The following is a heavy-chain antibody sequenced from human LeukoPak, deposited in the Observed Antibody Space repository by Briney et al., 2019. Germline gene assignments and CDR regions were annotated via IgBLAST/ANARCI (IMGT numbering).Heavy chain of an antibody. Sequence: GGSLRLSCAASGFTFSSCAMSWVRQAPGKGLEWVSAISGSGGSTYYADSVKGRFTISRDNSKNTLYLQMNSLRAEDTAVYYCAKDGSGSYIIDYWGQGTLVTVSS. V-gene: IGHV3-23*01. CDR3: AKDGSGSYIIDY. J-gene: IGHJ4*02. D-gene: IGHD3-10*01. CDR1: GFTFSSCA. CDR2: ISGSGGST.